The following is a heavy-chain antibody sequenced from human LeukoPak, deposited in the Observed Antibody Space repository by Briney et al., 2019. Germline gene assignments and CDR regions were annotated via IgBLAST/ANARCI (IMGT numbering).Heavy chain of an antibody. CDR1: GGSISSSSYS. V-gene: IGHV4-39*01. CDR3: ARHGTGDYAFYYYYGMDV. D-gene: IGHD4-17*01. J-gene: IGHJ6*02. Sequence: SETLSLTCTVSGGSISSSSYSWGWIRQPPGKGLEWIGSIYYSGSTYYNPSLKSRVTISVDTSKDQFSLKLSSVTAADTAVYYCARHGTGDYAFYYYYGMDVWGQGTTVTVSS. CDR2: IYYSGST.